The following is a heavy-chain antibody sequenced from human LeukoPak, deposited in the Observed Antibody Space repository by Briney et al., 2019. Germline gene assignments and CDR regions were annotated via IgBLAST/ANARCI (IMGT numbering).Heavy chain of an antibody. CDR2: ISYDGSNK. V-gene: IGHV3-30*19. Sequence: QPGGSLRLSCTASGLSFSTGGMHWVRQAPGKGLEWVAVISYDGSNKYYADSVKGRFTISRDNSKNSRYLQMNSLRAEDTAVYYCARDSSGRYTFDYWGQGTLVTVSS. J-gene: IGHJ4*02. CDR1: GLSFSTGG. CDR3: ARDSSGRYTFDY. D-gene: IGHD1-26*01.